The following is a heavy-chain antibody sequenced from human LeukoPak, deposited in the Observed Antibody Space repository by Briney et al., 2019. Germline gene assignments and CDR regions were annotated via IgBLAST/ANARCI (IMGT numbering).Heavy chain of an antibody. J-gene: IGHJ3*01. V-gene: IGHV1-46*01. CDR2: INPSSGSP. Sequence: ASVKVSCKASGYTFTSYYMHWVRQAPGQGLEWMGIINPSSGSPNYAQIFQGRVTMTRDTSTSTVYMELSSLRAEDTAVYYCARDNAPKERYVYHVFNVWGQGTKVTVSS. CDR3: ARDNAPKERYVYHVFNV. CDR1: GYTFTSYY. D-gene: IGHD1-1*01.